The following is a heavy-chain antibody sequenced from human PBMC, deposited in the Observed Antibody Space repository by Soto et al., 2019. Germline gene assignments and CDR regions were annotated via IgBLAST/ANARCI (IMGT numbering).Heavy chain of an antibody. CDR3: ASGRGHSYGSFDY. D-gene: IGHD5-18*01. Sequence: QVQLVESGGGVVQPGRSLRLSCAASGFAFSTYGMHWVRQAPGKGLEWVAVIWYDGNNEYYADSVKGRFTISRDNSKNTLYLQMNSLRTEDTAVYYCASGRGHSYGSFDYWGQGTLVTVSS. CDR2: IWYDGNNE. J-gene: IGHJ4*02. V-gene: IGHV3-33*01. CDR1: GFAFSTYG.